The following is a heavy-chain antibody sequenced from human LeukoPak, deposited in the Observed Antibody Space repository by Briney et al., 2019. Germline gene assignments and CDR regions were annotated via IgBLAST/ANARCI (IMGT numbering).Heavy chain of an antibody. CDR1: GFTFSSYG. D-gene: IGHD1-7*01. CDR3: AKLTVLTGTTLPFDY. V-gene: IGHV3-30*02. J-gene: IGHJ4*02. CDR2: IRYDGSNK. Sequence: GGSLRLSCAASGFTFSSYGMHWVRQAPGKGLEWGAFIRYDGSNKYYADSVKGRFTISRDNSKNTLYLQMNSLRAEDTAVYYCAKLTVLTGTTLPFDYWGQGTLVTVSS.